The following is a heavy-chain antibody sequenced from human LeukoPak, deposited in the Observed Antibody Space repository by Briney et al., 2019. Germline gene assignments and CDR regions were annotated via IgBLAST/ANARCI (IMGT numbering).Heavy chain of an antibody. J-gene: IGHJ2*01. CDR1: GGSFSGYY. Sequence: PETLSLTCAVYGGSFSGYYWSWIRQPPGKGLEWIGEINHSGSTNYNPSLKSRVTISVDTSKNQFSLKLSSVTAADTAVYYCASYAKDIVVLPAASIYWYFDLWGRGTLVTVSS. CDR2: INHSGST. V-gene: IGHV4-34*01. D-gene: IGHD2-2*01. CDR3: ASYAKDIVVLPAASIYWYFDL.